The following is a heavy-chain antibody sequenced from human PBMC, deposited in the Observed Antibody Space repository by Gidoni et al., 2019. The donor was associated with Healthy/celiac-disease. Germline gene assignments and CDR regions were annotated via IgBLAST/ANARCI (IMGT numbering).Heavy chain of an antibody. CDR2: IKSKTDGGTT. J-gene: IGHJ4*02. CDR1: GFTFSNAW. CDR3: TTQYYYDSSGYYFDY. V-gene: IGHV3-15*01. Sequence: EVQLVESGGGLVKPGGSLRLSCAASGFTFSNAWMSWVRQAPGKGLEWVGRIKSKTDGGTTDYAATVKGRFTISRDDSKNTLYLQMNSLKTEDTAVYYCTTQYYYDSSGYYFDYWGQGTLVTVSS. D-gene: IGHD3-22*01.